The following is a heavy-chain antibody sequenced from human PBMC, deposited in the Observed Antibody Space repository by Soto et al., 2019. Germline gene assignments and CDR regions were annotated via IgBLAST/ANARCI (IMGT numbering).Heavy chain of an antibody. CDR3: AHIDPEIVTVGGQSGFDY. D-gene: IGHD5-12*01. V-gene: IGHV2-5*02. CDR1: GFSLTSGVG. J-gene: IGHJ4*02. Sequence: QITLKESGPTLVRPPQTLTLTCTFSGFSLTSGVGVGWIRQPPGKALEWLALIYWDDDKRYSPSLKNRLTITKDTSKNQVVLTMTNVGPVDTATYFCAHIDPEIVTVGGQSGFDYWGQGTLVTVSS. CDR2: IYWDDDK.